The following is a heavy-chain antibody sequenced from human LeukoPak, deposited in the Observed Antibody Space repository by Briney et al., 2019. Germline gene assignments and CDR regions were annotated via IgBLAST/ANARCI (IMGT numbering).Heavy chain of an antibody. J-gene: IGHJ3*02. CDR3: ARTGQSHAFDI. CDR1: GFTFSDYG. Sequence: PGGSLRLSCAASGFTFSDYGMHWVRQAPGKGLEWVTLISYDGTNKYYADSVKGRFTISRDNSKNTLYLEMNSLRVGDTAVYYCARTGQSHAFDIWGQGTMVTVSS. V-gene: IGHV3-30*12. CDR2: ISYDGTNK. D-gene: IGHD5-24*01.